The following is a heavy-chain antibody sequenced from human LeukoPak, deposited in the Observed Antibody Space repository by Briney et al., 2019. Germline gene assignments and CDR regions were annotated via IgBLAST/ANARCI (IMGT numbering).Heavy chain of an antibody. CDR1: GGCISGYY. J-gene: IGHJ4*02. CDR2: IFYTGSS. CDR3: ARQIAMAGDLDY. Sequence: SETLSLTCTDSGGCISGYYWSRIRQPPGKGLEWIASIFYTGSSSYNPSLKTRVTISVDTSKNQLFLKLSSVTAADTAVYYCARQIAMAGDLDYWGQGTLVTVSS. V-gene: IGHV4-59*08. D-gene: IGHD6-19*01.